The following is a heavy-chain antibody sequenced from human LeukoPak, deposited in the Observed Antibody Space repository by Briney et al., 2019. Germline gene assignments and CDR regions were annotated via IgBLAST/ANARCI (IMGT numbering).Heavy chain of an antibody. V-gene: IGHV3-30*03. J-gene: IGHJ6*02. CDR3: ARDDYGMDV. Sequence: GGSLRLSCAASGFTFSTYGMHWVRQAPGKGLEWVAVISYDGSNKYYANSVQGRFTISKDNSKNTLYLQMDSLRAEDTAVYYCARDDYGMDVWGQGTTVTVSS. CDR2: ISYDGSNK. CDR1: GFTFSTYG.